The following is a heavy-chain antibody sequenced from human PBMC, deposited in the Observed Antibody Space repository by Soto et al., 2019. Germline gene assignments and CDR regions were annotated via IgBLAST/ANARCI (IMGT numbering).Heavy chain of an antibody. CDR3: ATGDCVGGTCYSLAGSFYYDMDV. J-gene: IGHJ6*03. Sequence: EVQLVESGGGLVQPGGSLRLSCAASGFTFSNYWVYWVRQAPGEGLVWVSRLISDGSVSSYADSVEGRLIISRDNVKNTLYLQMDCLSAEATAVSYCATGDCVGGTCYSLAGSFYYDMDVWGTGTTVTVFS. V-gene: IGHV3-74*01. CDR2: LISDGSVS. D-gene: IGHD2-15*01. CDR1: GFTFSNYW.